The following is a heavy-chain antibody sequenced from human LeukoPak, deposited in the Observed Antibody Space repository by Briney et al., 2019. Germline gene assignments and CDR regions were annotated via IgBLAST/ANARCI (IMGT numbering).Heavy chain of an antibody. CDR1: GYTFTSYD. V-gene: IGHV1-8*01. J-gene: IGHJ5*02. Sequence: ASVKVSCKASGYTFTSYDINWVRQAPGQGLEWRRWMNPNSGNKVYAQRFQGRVTMTRNISISTAYMELSSLRSEDTGVYYCARGGYCSGGSCSNWFDPWGQGTLVTVSS. D-gene: IGHD2-15*01. CDR2: MNPNSGNK. CDR3: ARGGYCSGGSCSNWFDP.